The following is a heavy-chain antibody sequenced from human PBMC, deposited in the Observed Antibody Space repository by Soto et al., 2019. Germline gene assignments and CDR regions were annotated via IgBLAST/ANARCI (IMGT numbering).Heavy chain of an antibody. D-gene: IGHD3-22*01. CDR3: VATKYKYDTLPAPFDY. CDR2: MYVVGTT. V-gene: IGHV4-39*01. J-gene: IGHJ4*02. Sequence: SEALSLTCTVSGGSVSSTRHYWGWVRHSPGKGLEWVGSMYVVGTTYYSTSLRKRVANSLDTSKNQFSLRLNTVTAANTAVYYCVATKYKYDTLPAPFDYWGRATLVT. CDR1: GGSVSSTRHY.